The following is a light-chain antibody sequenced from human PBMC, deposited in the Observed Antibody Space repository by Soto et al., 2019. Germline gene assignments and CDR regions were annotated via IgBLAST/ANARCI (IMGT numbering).Light chain of an antibody. J-gene: IGLJ1*01. CDR1: SSDVGGYNY. Sequence: QSVLTQPASVSGSPGQSITISCTGTSSDVGGYNYVSWYQQQAGKAPKLIILEVSNRPSGVSNRFSGSKSGNTASLTISGLQAEDEADYYCDSYTSSRAYVFGIGTKVTVL. V-gene: IGLV2-14*01. CDR2: EVS. CDR3: DSYTSSRAYV.